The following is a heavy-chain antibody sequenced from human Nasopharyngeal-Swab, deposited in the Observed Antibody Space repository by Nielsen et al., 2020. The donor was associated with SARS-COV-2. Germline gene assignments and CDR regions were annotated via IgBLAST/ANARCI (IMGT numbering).Heavy chain of an antibody. CDR1: GYTFTNYG. D-gene: IGHD1-26*01. J-gene: IGHJ3*02. Sequence: ASVKVSCKASGYTFTNYGITWVRQAPGQGLEWMAWIRTYNGDTRYAQNFQGRVTVTTDTSTTTAYMEVRSLSSDDTAVYYCARVPVYSGTYYAFDIWGQGTMVTVSS. V-gene: IGHV1-18*01. CDR2: IRTYNGDT. CDR3: ARVPVYSGTYYAFDI.